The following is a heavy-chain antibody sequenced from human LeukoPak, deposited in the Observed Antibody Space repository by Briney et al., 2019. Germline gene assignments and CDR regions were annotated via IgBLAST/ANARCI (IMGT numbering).Heavy chain of an antibody. CDR1: GFTFSSYA. V-gene: IGHV3-23*01. Sequence: PGGSLRLSCAASGFTFSSYAMSWVRQAPGKGLEWVSAISGSGGGTYYADSVKGRFTISRDNSKNTLYLQTNSLRAEDTAVYYCAKSSRNSGSYHLLFDYWGQGTLVTVSS. CDR2: ISGSGGGT. CDR3: AKSSRNSGSYHLLFDY. D-gene: IGHD1-26*01. J-gene: IGHJ4*02.